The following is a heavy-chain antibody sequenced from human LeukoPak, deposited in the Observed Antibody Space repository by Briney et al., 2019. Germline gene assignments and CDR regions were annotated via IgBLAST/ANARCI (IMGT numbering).Heavy chain of an antibody. CDR3: VRGVGGDSRFDP. D-gene: IGHD1-26*01. J-gene: IGHJ5*02. Sequence: GGSLRLSCAASGFTFSSYWMHWVRQAPGKGLVWVSRINSGGSSTRYADSVKGRFTISRDNAKNTLYLQMNSLRAEDTAVYYCVRGVGGDSRFDPWGRGTLVTVSS. CDR1: GFTFSSYW. V-gene: IGHV3-74*01. CDR2: INSGGSST.